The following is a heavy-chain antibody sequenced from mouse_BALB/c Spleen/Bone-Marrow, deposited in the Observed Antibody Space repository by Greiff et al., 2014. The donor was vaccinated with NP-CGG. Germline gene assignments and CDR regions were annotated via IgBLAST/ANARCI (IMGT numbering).Heavy chain of an antibody. Sequence: QVQLKQSGAELVKPGASVKLSCTTSGYTFTSYWIQWVKQRPGQGLGWIGEIFPGTGTTYYNEKFKGKATLTIDTSSSTAYMQLSSLTSEDSAVYFCAREGSRLRGYFDVWGAGTTVTVSS. CDR1: GYTFTSYW. J-gene: IGHJ1*01. CDR3: AREGSRLRGYFDV. D-gene: IGHD1-1*01. V-gene: IGHV1S132*01. CDR2: IFPGTGTT.